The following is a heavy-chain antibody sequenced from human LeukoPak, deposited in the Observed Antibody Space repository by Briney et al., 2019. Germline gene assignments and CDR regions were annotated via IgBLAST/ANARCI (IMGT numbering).Heavy chain of an antibody. Sequence: PSETLSLTCTVSGGSISSYYWSWIRQPPGKGLEWIGYIYYSGSTNYNPPLKSRVTISVDTSKNQFSLKLSSVTAADTAVYYCARGESYEGLFDYWGQGTLVTVSS. CDR2: IYYSGST. V-gene: IGHV4-59*01. D-gene: IGHD1-26*01. J-gene: IGHJ4*02. CDR3: ARGESYEGLFDY. CDR1: GGSISSYY.